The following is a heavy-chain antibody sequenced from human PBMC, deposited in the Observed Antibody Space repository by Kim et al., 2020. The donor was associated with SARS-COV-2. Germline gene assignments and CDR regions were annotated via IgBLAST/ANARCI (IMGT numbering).Heavy chain of an antibody. CDR2: ISSDGNLI. J-gene: IGHJ4*02. V-gene: IGHV3-74*01. CDR1: GFTLGTYW. Sequence: GGSLRLSCEVSGFTLGTYWMHWVRQAQGKGLVWVSRISSDGNLITYADSVKGRFTISRDNAENTLYLQMNGLRAEDTAVYYCVRGLGDYWGQGTLVTVFS. D-gene: IGHD3-16*01. CDR3: VRGLGDY.